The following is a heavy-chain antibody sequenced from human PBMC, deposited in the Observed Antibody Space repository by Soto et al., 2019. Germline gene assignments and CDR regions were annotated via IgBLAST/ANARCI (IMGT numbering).Heavy chain of an antibody. CDR2: ISSSSSTI. CDR3: ARIEYSGYDYFDY. Sequence: GGSLRLSCAASGFTFSSYSMNWVRQAPGKGLEWVSYISSSSSTIYYADSVKGRFTISRDNAKNSLYLQMNSLRAEDTAVYYCARIEYSGYDYFDYWGQGTLVTVSS. CDR1: GFTFSSYS. V-gene: IGHV3-48*01. J-gene: IGHJ4*02. D-gene: IGHD5-12*01.